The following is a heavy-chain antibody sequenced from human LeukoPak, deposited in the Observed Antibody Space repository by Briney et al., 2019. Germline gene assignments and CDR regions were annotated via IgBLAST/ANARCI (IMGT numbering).Heavy chain of an antibody. J-gene: IGHJ4*02. Sequence: PGGSLRLSCAASGFTFSSYGMHWVRQAPGKGLEWVAFIRYDGSNKYYADSVKGRFTISRDNSKNTLYLQMNSLRAEDTAVYYCARVKANWGWYFDYWGQGTLVTVSS. CDR1: GFTFSSYG. CDR3: ARVKANWGWYFDY. D-gene: IGHD7-27*01. CDR2: IRYDGSNK. V-gene: IGHV3-30*02.